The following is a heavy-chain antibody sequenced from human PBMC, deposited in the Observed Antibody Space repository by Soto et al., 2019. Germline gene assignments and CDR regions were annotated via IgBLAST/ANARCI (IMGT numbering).Heavy chain of an antibody. V-gene: IGHV3-66*03. CDR2: IYSSGST. Sequence: PGGSLRLSCAASGFTVSNNYMTWVRQAPGKGLEWVSFIYSSGSTYYADSVKGRFAISRDNFKNTLFLQMNSLRAEDTAVYYCARDYYKYYDSSGYYRSPAYWGQGTLVTVSS. D-gene: IGHD3-22*01. J-gene: IGHJ4*02. CDR3: ARDYYKYYDSSGYYRSPAY. CDR1: GFTVSNNY.